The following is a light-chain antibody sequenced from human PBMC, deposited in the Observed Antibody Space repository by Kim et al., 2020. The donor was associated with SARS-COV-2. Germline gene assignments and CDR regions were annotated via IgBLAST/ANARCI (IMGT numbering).Light chain of an antibody. V-gene: IGLV3-19*01. CDR1: SLRSYY. CDR2: GKN. J-gene: IGLJ2*01. CDR3: NSRDSSGNHRVV. Sequence: SSELTQDPAVSVALGQTVRITCQGDSLRSYYASWYQQKPGQAPVLVIYGKNNRPSGIPDQFSGSISGNTASLTITGAQAEDEADCYCNSRDSSGNHRVVFGGQTKLTVL.